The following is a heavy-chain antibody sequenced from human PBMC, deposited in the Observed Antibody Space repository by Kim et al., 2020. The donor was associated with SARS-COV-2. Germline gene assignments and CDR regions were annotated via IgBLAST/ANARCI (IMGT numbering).Heavy chain of an antibody. V-gene: IGHV1-69*02. Sequence: SVKVSCKASGGTFSSYTISWVRQAPGQGLEWMGRIIPILGIANYAQKFQGRVTITADKSTSTAYMELSSLRSEDTAVYYCASSVDIVATINYWGQGTLVTVSS. CDR3: ASSVDIVATINY. D-gene: IGHD5-12*01. CDR1: GGTFSSYT. J-gene: IGHJ4*02. CDR2: IIPILGIA.